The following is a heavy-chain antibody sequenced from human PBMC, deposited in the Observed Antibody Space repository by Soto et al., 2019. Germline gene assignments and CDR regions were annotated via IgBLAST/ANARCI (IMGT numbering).Heavy chain of an antibody. CDR1: GFTFSSYA. J-gene: IGHJ4*02. CDR3: AKPPDYNWNDY. Sequence: EVQLLESGGGLVQPGGSLRLSCAASGFTFSSYAMSWVRKAPGKGLEWISAVSGSGGSTYYADSVKGRFTISRDNSKDTLYLQMNNLRAEDTAVYYCAKPPDYNWNDYWGQGTLVTVSS. D-gene: IGHD1-20*01. CDR2: VSGSGGST. V-gene: IGHV3-23*01.